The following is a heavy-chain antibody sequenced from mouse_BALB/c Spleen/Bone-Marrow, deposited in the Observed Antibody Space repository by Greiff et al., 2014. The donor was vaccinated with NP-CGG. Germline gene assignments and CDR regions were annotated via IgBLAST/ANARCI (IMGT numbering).Heavy chain of an antibody. CDR1: GFNIKDTY. Sequence: VQLQQPGAELVKPGASVKLSCTASGFNIKDTYMHWVKQRPEQGLEWIGRVDPANGNTKYDPKFQGKATITADTSSNTAYLQPSRLTSEDTSVYYCARYRVRTFFDHLGQGHTLP. V-gene: IGHV14-3*02. D-gene: IGHD2-14*01. CDR2: VDPANGNT. J-gene: IGHJ2*01. CDR3: ARYRVRTFFDH.